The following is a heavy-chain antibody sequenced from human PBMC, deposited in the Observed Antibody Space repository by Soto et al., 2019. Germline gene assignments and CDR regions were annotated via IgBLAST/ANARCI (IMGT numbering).Heavy chain of an antibody. CDR1: GFTVSSNY. J-gene: IGHJ4*02. CDR3: ATAKSLLPWLFDY. CDR2: IYSGGST. D-gene: IGHD2-15*01. Sequence: GGSLRLSCAASGFTVSSNYMTWVRQAPGKGLEWVSVIYSGGSTNYADSVKGRFTISRDDSKNTLFLQMDSLRAEDTAVYYCATAKSLLPWLFDYPGQGTLVNVPS. V-gene: IGHV3-66*01.